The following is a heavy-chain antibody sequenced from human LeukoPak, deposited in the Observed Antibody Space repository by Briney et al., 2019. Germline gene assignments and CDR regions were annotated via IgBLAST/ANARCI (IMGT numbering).Heavy chain of an antibody. V-gene: IGHV1-46*01. D-gene: IGHD6-25*01. CDR2: INPSGGST. J-gene: IGHJ6*04. CDR1: GYTFTSYY. Sequence: EASLKVSSMASGYTFTSYYMHWVRQAPGQGLEWMGLINPSGGSTSYAQKFQGRVTMTRDTSTSTVYMELSSLRSEDTAVYYCASEHEPAYYGMDVWGKGTTVTVSS. CDR3: ASEHEPAYYGMDV.